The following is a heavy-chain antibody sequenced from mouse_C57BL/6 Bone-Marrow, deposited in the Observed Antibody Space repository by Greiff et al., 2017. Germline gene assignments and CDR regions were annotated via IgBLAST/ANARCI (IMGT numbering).Heavy chain of an antibody. V-gene: IGHV1-82*01. CDR2: IYPGDGDT. D-gene: IGHD2-2*01. CDR1: GYAFSSSW. Sequence: QVQLQQSGPELVKPGASVKISCKASGYAFSSSWMNWVKQGPGKGLEWIGRIYPGDGDTNYNGKFKGKATLTADKSSSTAYMQLSSLTSEDSAVYFCARLVTTDYFDYWGQGTTLTVSS. CDR3: ARLVTTDYFDY. J-gene: IGHJ2*01.